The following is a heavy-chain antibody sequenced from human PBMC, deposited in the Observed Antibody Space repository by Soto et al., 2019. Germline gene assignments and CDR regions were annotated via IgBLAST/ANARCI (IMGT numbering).Heavy chain of an antibody. D-gene: IGHD6-13*01. Sequence: EVQLLESGGGLVQPGGSLRLSCAASGFTFSSYAMSWVRQAPGKGLEWVSAISGSGGSTYYADSVKGRFTISRDNSQNTLYLQMISLRAEDPAVYYGAKDLASSSWYLRRYYYYGMDVWGQGTTVTVSS. CDR3: AKDLASSSWYLRRYYYYGMDV. J-gene: IGHJ6*02. CDR1: GFTFSSYA. CDR2: ISGSGGST. V-gene: IGHV3-23*01.